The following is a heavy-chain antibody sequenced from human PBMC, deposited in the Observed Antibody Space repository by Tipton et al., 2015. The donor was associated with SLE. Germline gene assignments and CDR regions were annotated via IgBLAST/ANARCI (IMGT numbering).Heavy chain of an antibody. V-gene: IGHV3-30*02. CDR1: GFTFSSYG. J-gene: IGHJ4*02. Sequence: SLRLSCAASGFTFSSYGMHWVRQAPGKGLEWVAFIRYDGSNKYYADSVKGRFTISRDNSKNTLYLQMNSLRAEDTVVYYCAKDRAAGLYYFDYWGQGTLVTVSS. CDR3: AKDRAAGLYYFDY. CDR2: IRYDGSNK. D-gene: IGHD6-13*01.